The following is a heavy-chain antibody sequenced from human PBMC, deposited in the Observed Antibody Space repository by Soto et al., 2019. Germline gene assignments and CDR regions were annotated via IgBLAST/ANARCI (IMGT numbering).Heavy chain of an antibody. CDR3: VRNWRYYGGDYYYGMDA. D-gene: IGHD3-10*01. J-gene: IGHJ6*02. V-gene: IGHV2-5*02. CDR2: IYWDDDE. CDR1: GFSLNTGGVG. Sequence: ITLKESGPTLVKPTQTLTLTCTFSGFSLNTGGVGVGWVRQPRGKAMEWLALIYWDDDERYRPSLRSRLNITXDPIHTXXVLTMTNMDPEDTATYYCVRNWRYYGGDYYYGMDAWGQGTTVTVSS.